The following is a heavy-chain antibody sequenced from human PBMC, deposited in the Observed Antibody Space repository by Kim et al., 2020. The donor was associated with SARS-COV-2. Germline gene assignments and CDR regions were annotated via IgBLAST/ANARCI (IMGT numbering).Heavy chain of an antibody. D-gene: IGHD3-3*01. CDR2: IIPIFGTA. CDR3: ARVWGTIFGVAALPYFDY. J-gene: IGHJ4*02. V-gene: IGHV1-69*13. CDR1: GGTFSSYA. Sequence: SVKVSCKASGGTFSSYAISWVRQAPGQGLEWMGGIIPIFGTANYAQKFQGRVTITADESTSTAYMELSSLRSEDTAVYYCARVWGTIFGVAALPYFDYWGQGTLVTVSS.